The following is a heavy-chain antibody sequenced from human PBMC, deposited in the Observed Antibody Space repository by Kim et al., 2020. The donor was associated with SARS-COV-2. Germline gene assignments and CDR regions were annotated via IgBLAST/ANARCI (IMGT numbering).Heavy chain of an antibody. D-gene: IGHD4-17*01. CDR3: ARNDYGDFYFDD. Sequence: YADYVRGRFTTSQDNSKKPLYLKMNSLGAEETAVYYCARNDYGDFYFDDWGQGTLVTVSS. J-gene: IGHJ4*02. V-gene: IGHV3-33*01.